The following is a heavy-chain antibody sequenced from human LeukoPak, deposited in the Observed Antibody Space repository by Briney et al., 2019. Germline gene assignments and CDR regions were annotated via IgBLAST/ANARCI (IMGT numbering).Heavy chain of an antibody. CDR3: ARAHDFWSPFDY. V-gene: IGHV4-59*01. Sequence: SETLSLTCTVSGGSISGYYWSWIRQPPGKGLEWIGYIYYSGSTNYNPSLKSRVTISVDTSKNQFSLKLSSVTAADTAVYYCARAHDFWSPFDYWGQGTLVTVSS. J-gene: IGHJ4*02. CDR2: IYYSGST. D-gene: IGHD3-3*01. CDR1: GGSISGYY.